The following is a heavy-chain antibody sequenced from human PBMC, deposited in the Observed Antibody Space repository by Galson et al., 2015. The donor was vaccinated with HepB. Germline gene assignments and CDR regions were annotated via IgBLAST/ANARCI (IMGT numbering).Heavy chain of an antibody. D-gene: IGHD2-8*02. CDR3: ARDPDCTGGVCLYYFDY. J-gene: IGHJ4*02. V-gene: IGHV1-18*01. Sequence: SVKVSCKASGYTFTSYGISWVRQAPGQGLEWMGWISAYNGNTNYAQKLQGRVTMTTDTSTSTAYMELRSLRSDDTAVYYCARDPDCTGGVCLYYFDYWGQGTLVTVSS. CDR2: ISAYNGNT. CDR1: GYTFTSYG.